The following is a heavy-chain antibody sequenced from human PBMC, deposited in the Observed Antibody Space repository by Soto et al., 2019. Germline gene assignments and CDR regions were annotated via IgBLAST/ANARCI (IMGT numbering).Heavy chain of an antibody. Sequence: PSETLSLTCAVSGGSISSGGYSWSWIRQPPGKGLEWIGYIYHSGSTYYNTSLKSRVTISVDRSKNQFSLKLSSVTAADTAVYYCARDQLGFGELAYYYYGMDVWGQGTTVTVSS. V-gene: IGHV4-30-2*01. CDR3: ARDQLGFGELAYYYYGMDV. J-gene: IGHJ6*02. D-gene: IGHD3-10*01. CDR2: IYHSGST. CDR1: GGSISSGGYS.